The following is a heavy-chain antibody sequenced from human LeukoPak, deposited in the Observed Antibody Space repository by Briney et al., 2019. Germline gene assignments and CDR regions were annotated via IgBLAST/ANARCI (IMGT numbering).Heavy chain of an antibody. CDR3: ARVVPYYFDY. CDR1: GVSISSGNYY. V-gene: IGHV4-61*02. J-gene: IGHJ4*02. CDR2: VYRTGST. Sequence: SETLSLTCTVSGVSISSGNYYWSWIRQPAGKRLEWVGRVYRTGSTNYNPSLESRVTMSIDTSKNQFSLKLSSVTAADTAVYYCARVVPYYFDYWGQGTLVTVSS.